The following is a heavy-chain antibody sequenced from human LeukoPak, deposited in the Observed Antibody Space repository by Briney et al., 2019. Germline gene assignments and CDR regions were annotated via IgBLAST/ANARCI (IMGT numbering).Heavy chain of an antibody. V-gene: IGHV3-30*04. D-gene: IGHD6-19*01. CDR2: ISYDGSNK. CDR3: ARVTRRYSSGWYYFDY. CDR1: GFTFSSYA. J-gene: IGHJ4*02. Sequence: GGSLRLSCAASGFTFSSYAMHWVRQAPGKGLEWVAVISYDGSNKYYADSVKGRFTISRDNSKNTLYLQMNSLRAEDTAVYYCARVTRRYSSGWYYFDYWGQGTLVIVSS.